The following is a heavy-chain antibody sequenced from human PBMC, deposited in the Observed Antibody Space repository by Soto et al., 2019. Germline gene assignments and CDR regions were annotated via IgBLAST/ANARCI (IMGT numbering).Heavy chain of an antibody. CDR1: GGSISSSSYY. CDR2: IYYSGST. CDR3: ARHPSAFCSGGSCSSRTDAFDI. D-gene: IGHD2-15*01. Sequence: TLSLTCTVSGGSISSSSYYWGWIRQPPGKGLEWIGSIYYSGSTYYNPSLKSRVTISVDTSKNQFSLKLSSVTAADTAVYYCARHPSAFCSGGSCSSRTDAFDIWGQGTMVTVSS. V-gene: IGHV4-39*01. J-gene: IGHJ3*02.